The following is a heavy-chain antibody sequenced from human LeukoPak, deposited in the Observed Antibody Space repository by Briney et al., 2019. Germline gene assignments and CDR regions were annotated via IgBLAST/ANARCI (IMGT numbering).Heavy chain of an antibody. D-gene: IGHD5-18*01. V-gene: IGHV1-18*01. Sequence: ASVKVSCKASVYTLHNFGISWVRQAPGQGLEWMGWISAYNANTNYAQKFQGRVAMTTDTSTSTVYMELRSLRSGDTALYYCARVSGYGTLRPDYWGQGTLVTVSP. CDR1: VYTLHNFG. CDR2: ISAYNANT. J-gene: IGHJ4*02. CDR3: ARVSGYGTLRPDY.